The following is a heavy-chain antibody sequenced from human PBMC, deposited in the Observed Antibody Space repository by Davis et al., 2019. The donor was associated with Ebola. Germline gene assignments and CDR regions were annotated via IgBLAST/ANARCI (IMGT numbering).Heavy chain of an antibody. V-gene: IGHV3-23*01. D-gene: IGHD3-16*01. CDR3: AREMRGLGALDL. J-gene: IGHJ3*01. Sequence: PGGSLRLSCAASGFTFSSYAMSWVRQAPGKGLQWVSGINDIGGNPQHADSVKGRFTISRDNSKNMLFLQMNSLRVEDTAVYYCAREMRGLGALDLWGQGTMVAVSS. CDR1: GFTFSSYA. CDR2: INDIGGNP.